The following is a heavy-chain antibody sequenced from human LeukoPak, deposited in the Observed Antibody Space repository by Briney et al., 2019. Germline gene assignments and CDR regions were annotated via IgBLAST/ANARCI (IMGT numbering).Heavy chain of an antibody. Sequence: ASVKVSCKASGYTFTSYGISWVRQAPGQGLEWMGWINPNSGGTNYAQRFQDRVTVTRDTSITTAYMELRRLTSDDTAVYYCARGGPSALVIMKWGQGTLVTVSS. CDR2: INPNSGGT. V-gene: IGHV1-2*02. CDR1: GYTFTSYG. D-gene: IGHD3-10*01. CDR3: ARGGPSALVIMK. J-gene: IGHJ4*02.